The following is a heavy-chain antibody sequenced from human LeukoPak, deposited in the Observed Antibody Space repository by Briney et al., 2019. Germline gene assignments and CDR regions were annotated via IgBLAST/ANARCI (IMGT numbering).Heavy chain of an antibody. V-gene: IGHV4-4*07. CDR2: IYPSGST. CDR1: GGSISSYY. J-gene: IGHJ4*02. CDR3: ARVSRGGSDFDY. D-gene: IGHD2-15*01. Sequence: SETLSLTCTVSGGSISSYYWSWIRQPAGKGLEWIGRIYPSGSTNYNPSLKSRVTMSEDTSKNQFSLKLSSVTAADTAVYYCARVSRGGSDFDYWGQGTLVTVSS.